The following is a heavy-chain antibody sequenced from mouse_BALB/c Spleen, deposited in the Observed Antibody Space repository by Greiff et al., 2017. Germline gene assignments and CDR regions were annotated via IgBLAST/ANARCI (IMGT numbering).Heavy chain of an antibody. D-gene: IGHD2-4*01. V-gene: IGHV1-5*01. CDR1: GYTFTSYW. Sequence: EVQLQQSGTVLARPGASVKMSCKASGYTFTSYWMHWVKQRPGQGLEWIGAIYPGNSDTSYNQKFKGKAKLTAVTSTSTAYMELSSLTNEDSAVYYCTRSSMITTAWFADWGQGTLVTVSA. CDR2: IYPGNSDT. CDR3: TRSSMITTAWFAD. J-gene: IGHJ3*01.